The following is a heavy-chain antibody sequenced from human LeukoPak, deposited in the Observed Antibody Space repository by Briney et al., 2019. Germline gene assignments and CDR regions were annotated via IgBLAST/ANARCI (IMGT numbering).Heavy chain of an antibody. CDR3: AKGGRYSYRYEFDY. D-gene: IGHD5-18*01. CDR1: GFTFSSYG. Sequence: PGRSMRLASAASGFTFSSYGMHWVSQAQGKGMEWVAVISYVGSNKYYADSVKGRLTISRDNSNNTLYLQMNSLTAEDTAVYYCAKGGRYSYRYEFDYWGQGTLVIVSS. V-gene: IGHV3-30*18. J-gene: IGHJ4*02. CDR2: ISYVGSNK.